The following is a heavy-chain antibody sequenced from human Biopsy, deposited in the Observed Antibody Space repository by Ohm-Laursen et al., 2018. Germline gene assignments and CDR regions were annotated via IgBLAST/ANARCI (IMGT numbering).Heavy chain of an antibody. CDR1: GVSITAYY. CDR3: ARMDCSGGSCHYYSYGMDV. J-gene: IGHJ6*02. V-gene: IGHV4-4*09. CDR2: IHHSGST. Sequence: SDTLSLTCTVSGVSITAYYWSWIRQPPGKGLECIGNIHHSGSTNYNPSLKSRLTISVDTSKNQFSLKLSSVTAADTAVYYCARMDCSGGSCHYYSYGMDVWGQGIAVTVSS. D-gene: IGHD2-15*01.